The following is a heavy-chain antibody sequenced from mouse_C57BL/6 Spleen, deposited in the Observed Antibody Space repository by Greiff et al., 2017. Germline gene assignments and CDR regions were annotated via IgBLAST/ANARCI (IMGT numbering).Heavy chain of an antibody. J-gene: IGHJ1*03. D-gene: IGHD1-1*01. CDR2: IWSGGST. CDR1: GFSLTSYG. CDR3: ARNSGTVVDWYFDV. V-gene: IGHV2-2*01. Sequence: VKLMESGPGLVQPSQSLSITCTVSGFSLTSYGVHWVRQSPGKGLEWLGVIWSGGSTDYNAAFISRLSISKDNSKSQVFFKRNSLQADDTAIYYCARNSGTVVDWYFDVWGTGTTVTVSS.